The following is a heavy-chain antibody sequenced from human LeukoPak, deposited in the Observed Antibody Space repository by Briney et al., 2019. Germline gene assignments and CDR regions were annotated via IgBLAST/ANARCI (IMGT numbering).Heavy chain of an antibody. Sequence: GGSLRLSCAASGFAFSSYGMHWIRQSPDKGLEWVAVILYGGIDKYYADSVKGRFTISRDNSKNTLYLQMNSLRTEDTAVYYCVKPQYCGDRCSNWFDPWGQGTLVIVSS. D-gene: IGHD2-21*01. V-gene: IGHV3-30*18. J-gene: IGHJ5*02. CDR3: VKPQYCGDRCSNWFDP. CDR2: ILYGGIDK. CDR1: GFAFSSYG.